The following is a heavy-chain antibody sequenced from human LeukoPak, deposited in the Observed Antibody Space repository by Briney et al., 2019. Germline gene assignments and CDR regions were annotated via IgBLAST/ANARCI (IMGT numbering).Heavy chain of an antibody. D-gene: IGHD6-6*01. CDR1: RFTFSNYW. CDR2: IKQDGSDE. J-gene: IGHJ4*02. Sequence: PGGSLRISCEASRFTFSNYWMTWVRQAPGKGLEWVANIKQDGSDENYVDSVKGRFTISRDNGKNSLYLQMNSLRAEDTAVYYCARGGSDSDYWGQGTLVTVSS. V-gene: IGHV3-7*04. CDR3: ARGGSDSDY.